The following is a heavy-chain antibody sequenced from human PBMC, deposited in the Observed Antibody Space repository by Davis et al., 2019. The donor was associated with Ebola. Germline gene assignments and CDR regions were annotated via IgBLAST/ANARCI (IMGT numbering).Heavy chain of an antibody. Sequence: GESLKISCAASGFTFSSYWMSWVRQAPGKGLEWVANIKQDGSEKYYVDSVKGRFTISRGNAKNSLYQQMNSLRAEDTAVYYCARDIAVAGTLYYYGMDVWGKGTTVTVSS. CDR1: GFTFSSYW. CDR3: ARDIAVAGTLYYYGMDV. D-gene: IGHD6-19*01. CDR2: IKQDGSEK. J-gene: IGHJ6*04. V-gene: IGHV3-7*01.